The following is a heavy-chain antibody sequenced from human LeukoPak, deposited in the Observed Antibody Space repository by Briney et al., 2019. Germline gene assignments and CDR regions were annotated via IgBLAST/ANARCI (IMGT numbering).Heavy chain of an antibody. D-gene: IGHD2-15*01. CDR2: IYTSGST. CDR1: GGSISSYY. J-gene: IGHJ6*03. CDR3: ARLSLVAARGGYYYYYMDV. V-gene: IGHV4-4*09. Sequence: SETLSLTCTVSGGSISSYYWSWIRQPPGKGLEWTGYIYTSGSTNYNPSLKSRVTISVDTSKNQFSLKLSSVTAADTAVYYCARLSLVAARGGYYYYYMDVWGKGTTVTVSS.